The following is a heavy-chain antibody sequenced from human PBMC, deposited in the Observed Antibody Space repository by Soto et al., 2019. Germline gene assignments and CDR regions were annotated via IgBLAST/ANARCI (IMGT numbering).Heavy chain of an antibody. CDR1: GFTFSSYA. CDR3: AKLTGWFGAFDI. D-gene: IGHD3-10*01. CDR2: ISGSGGSA. Sequence: GGSLRLSCAASGFTFSSYAMSWVRQAPGKGLEWVSAISGSGGSAYYADSVKGRFTISRDNSKNTLYLQMNSLRAEDTAVYYCAKLTGWFGAFDIWGQGTMVTVSS. V-gene: IGHV3-23*01. J-gene: IGHJ3*02.